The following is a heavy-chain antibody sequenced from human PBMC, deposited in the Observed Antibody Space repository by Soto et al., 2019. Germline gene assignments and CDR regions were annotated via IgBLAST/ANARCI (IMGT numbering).Heavy chain of an antibody. J-gene: IGHJ3*02. V-gene: IGHV1-69*01. Sequence: QVQLVQSGAEVKKPGSSVKVSCKASGGTFSSYAISWVRQAPGQGLEWMGGIIPIFGTANYAQKFQGRVTITADETTSTAYMELSSLRSEDTAVYDWARDLDSVRAFDIWGQGTLVTVSS. CDR1: GGTFSSYA. CDR2: IIPIFGTA. CDR3: ARDLDSVRAFDI.